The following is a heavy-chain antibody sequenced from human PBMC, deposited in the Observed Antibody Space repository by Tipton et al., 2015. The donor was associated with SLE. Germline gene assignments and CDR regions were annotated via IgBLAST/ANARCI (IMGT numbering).Heavy chain of an antibody. CDR1: GFTFSSYA. CDR2: ISYDGSNK. Sequence: RSLRLSCAASGFTFSSYAMHWVRQAPGKGLEWVAVISYDGSNKYYADSVKGRFTISRDNSKNTLYLQMNSLRAEDTAVYYCARVRITINDAFDIWGQGTMVTVSS. J-gene: IGHJ3*02. CDR3: ARVRITINDAFDI. V-gene: IGHV3-30*04. D-gene: IGHD3-10*01.